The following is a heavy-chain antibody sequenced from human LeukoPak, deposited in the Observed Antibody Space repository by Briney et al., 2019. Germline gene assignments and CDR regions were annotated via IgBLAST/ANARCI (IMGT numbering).Heavy chain of an antibody. CDR1: GFTFSSYS. D-gene: IGHD5-18*01. Sequence: GSLRLSCAASGFTFSSYSMNWVRQAPGKGLEWIGEINHSGSTNYNPSLKSRVTISVDTSKNQFSLKLSSVTAADTAVYYCAGYSYDRNFDYWGQGTLVTVSS. CDR2: INHSGST. CDR3: AGYSYDRNFDY. V-gene: IGHV4-34*08. J-gene: IGHJ4*02.